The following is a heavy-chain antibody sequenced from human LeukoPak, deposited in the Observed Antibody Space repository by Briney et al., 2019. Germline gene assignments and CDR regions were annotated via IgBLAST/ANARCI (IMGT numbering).Heavy chain of an antibody. D-gene: IGHD4-17*01. CDR2: ISSSSSYI. J-gene: IGHJ3*02. Sequence: PGGSLRLSRAASGFTFSSYSMNWVRQAPGKGLEWVSSISSSSSYIYYADSVKGRFTISRDNAKNSLYLQMNSLRAEDTAVYYCARDSNTVGAFDIWGRGTMVTVSS. CDR3: ARDSNTVGAFDI. V-gene: IGHV3-21*01. CDR1: GFTFSSYS.